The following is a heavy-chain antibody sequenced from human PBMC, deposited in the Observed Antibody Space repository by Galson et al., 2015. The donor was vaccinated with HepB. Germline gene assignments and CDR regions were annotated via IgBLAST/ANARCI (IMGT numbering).Heavy chain of an antibody. J-gene: IGHJ6*03. CDR2: IRSKANSYAT. Sequence: SLRLSCAASGFTFSGSAMHWVRQASGKGLEWVGRIRSKANSYATAYAASVKGRFTISRDDSKNTAYLQMNSLKTEDTAVYYCTRHVDSGYDLGSLYYYYMDVWGKGTTVTVSS. CDR1: GFTFSGSA. CDR3: TRHVDSGYDLGSLYYYYMDV. V-gene: IGHV3-73*01. D-gene: IGHD5-12*01.